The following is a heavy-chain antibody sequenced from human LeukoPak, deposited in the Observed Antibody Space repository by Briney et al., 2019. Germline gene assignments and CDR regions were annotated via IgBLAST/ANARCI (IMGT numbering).Heavy chain of an antibody. CDR1: GFTFSSYD. J-gene: IGHJ5*02. CDR2: IGTAGDT. Sequence: GGSLRLSCAASGFTFSSYDMHWVRQATGKGLEWVSAIGTAGDTYYPGSVKGRFTISRENAKNSLYLQMNSLRAGDTAVYYCARGNTVSRQQLGAKPYNWFDPWGQGTLVTVSS. V-gene: IGHV3-13*01. CDR3: ARGNTVSRQQLGAKPYNWFDP. D-gene: IGHD6-13*01.